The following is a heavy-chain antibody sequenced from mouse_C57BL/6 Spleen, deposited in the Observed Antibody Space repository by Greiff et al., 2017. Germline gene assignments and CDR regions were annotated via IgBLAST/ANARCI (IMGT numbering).Heavy chain of an antibody. Sequence: QVHVKQSGAELARPGASVKLSCKASGYTFTSYGISWVKQRTGQGLEWIGEIYPRSGNTYYNEKFKGKATLTADKSSSTAYMELRSLTSEDSAVYFCARKDEDYGYAMDYWGQGTSVTVSS. CDR2: IYPRSGNT. CDR3: ARKDEDYGYAMDY. D-gene: IGHD2-4*01. V-gene: IGHV1-81*01. CDR1: GYTFTSYG. J-gene: IGHJ4*01.